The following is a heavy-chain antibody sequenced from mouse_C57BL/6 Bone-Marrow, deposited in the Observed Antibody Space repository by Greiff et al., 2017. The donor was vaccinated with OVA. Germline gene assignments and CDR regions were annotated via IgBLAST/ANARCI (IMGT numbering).Heavy chain of an antibody. D-gene: IGHD3-1*01. CDR2: ISNGGGST. CDR3: ARDLGDYYAMDY. Sequence: EVQVVESGGGLVQPGGSLKLSCAASGFTFSDYYMYWVRQTPEKRLEWVAYISNGGGSTYYPDTVKGRFTISRDNAKNNLYLQMSHLKSEDTAMYYCARDLGDYYAMDYWGQGTSVTVSS. J-gene: IGHJ4*01. CDR1: GFTFSDYY. V-gene: IGHV5-12*01.